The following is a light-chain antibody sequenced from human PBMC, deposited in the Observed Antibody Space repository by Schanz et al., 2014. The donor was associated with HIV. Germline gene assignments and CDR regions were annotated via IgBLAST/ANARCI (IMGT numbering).Light chain of an antibody. CDR2: DVT. V-gene: IGLV2-14*01. J-gene: IGLJ2*01. Sequence: QSGLTQPASVSGSPGQSITISCTGTSSDVGGYNYVSSYQQHPGKAPKLLIYDVTYRPSGISNRFSDSKSGYTASLTISGLQAEDEADYYCSSYTTSSTLVFGGGTKLTVL. CDR3: SSYTTSSTLV. CDR1: SSDVGGYNY.